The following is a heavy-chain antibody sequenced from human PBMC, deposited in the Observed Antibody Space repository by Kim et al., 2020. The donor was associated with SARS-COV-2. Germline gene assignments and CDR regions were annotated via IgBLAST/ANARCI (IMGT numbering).Heavy chain of an antibody. D-gene: IGHD3-16*01. V-gene: IGHV1-3*01. CDR2: INAGNGNT. Sequence: ASVKVSCKASGYTFTSYAMHWVRQAPGQRLEWMGWINAGNGNTKYSQKFQGRVTITRDTSASTAYMELSSLRSEDTAVYYCARNIWGVTPYYGMDVWGQGTTVTVSS. J-gene: IGHJ6*02. CDR1: GYTFTSYA. CDR3: ARNIWGVTPYYGMDV.